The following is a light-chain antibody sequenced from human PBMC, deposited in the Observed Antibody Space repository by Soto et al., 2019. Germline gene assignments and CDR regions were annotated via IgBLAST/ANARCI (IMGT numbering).Light chain of an antibody. J-gene: IGKJ5*01. CDR2: DAS. Sequence: IVLTQSPATLSLWPGETAILSCRASQTVSSYLSWYQHKPGQAPRLLIYDASKRAPGIPARFSGSGSGTDFTTTISSLEPEDFAVYYCQQRSTSITFGQGTRLEIE. CDR1: QTVSSY. V-gene: IGKV3-11*01. CDR3: QQRSTSIT.